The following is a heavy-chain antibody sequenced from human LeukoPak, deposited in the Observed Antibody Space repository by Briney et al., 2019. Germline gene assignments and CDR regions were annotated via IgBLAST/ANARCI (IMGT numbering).Heavy chain of an antibody. V-gene: IGHV3-72*01. CDR3: ARDLSISSTSCPSH. CDR2: IRNKANSYTT. J-gene: IGHJ4*02. Sequence: GGSLRLSCVASGFTFSDHYMDWVRQAPGKGLEWVGRIRNKANSYTTEYAASVKGRFTISRDDSKNSLSLQMNGLKTEDTAMYYCARDLSISSTSCPSHWGQGTLVTVSS. CDR1: GFTFSDHY. D-gene: IGHD2-2*01.